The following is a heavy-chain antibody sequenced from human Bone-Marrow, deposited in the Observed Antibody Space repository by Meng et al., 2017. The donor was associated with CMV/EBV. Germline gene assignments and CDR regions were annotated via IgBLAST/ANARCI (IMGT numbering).Heavy chain of an antibody. V-gene: IGHV1-69*10. J-gene: IGHJ4*02. CDR1: GGTFSSYA. D-gene: IGHD3-10*01. CDR3: ARGTRRGSPRPFDY. CDR2: IIPILGIA. Sequence: SVKVSCKASGGTFSSYAISWVRQAPGQGLEWMGGIIPILGIANYAQKFQGRVTITADTSTSTAYMELSSLRSEDTAVYYCARGTRRGSPRPFDYWGQGTRVTGSS.